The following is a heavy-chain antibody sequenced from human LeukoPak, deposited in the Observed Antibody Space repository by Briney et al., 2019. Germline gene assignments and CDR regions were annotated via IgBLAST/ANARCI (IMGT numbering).Heavy chain of an antibody. CDR3: ARLGGYYYMGDY. CDR1: GGSISSGGYY. V-gene: IGHV4-61*08. D-gene: IGHD3-3*01. J-gene: IGHJ4*02. CDR2: IYYSGST. Sequence: NPSETLSLTCTVSGGSISSGGYYWSWIRQHPGKGLEWIGYIYYSGSTNYNPSLKSRVTISVDTSKNQFSLKLSSVTAADTAVYYCARLGGYYYMGDYWGQGTLVTVSS.